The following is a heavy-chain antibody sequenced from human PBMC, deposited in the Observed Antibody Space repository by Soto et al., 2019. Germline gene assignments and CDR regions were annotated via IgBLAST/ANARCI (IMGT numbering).Heavy chain of an antibody. Sequence: ASETLSLTCTVSGGSISSGDNYWSWIRQPPGKGLEWIGYIYYNGRTFYHPSLKSRVTISVDTSKNQFSLKLSSVTAADTALYYCARTLSYGSXSYPYWFDPWGQGTLVTVSS. V-gene: IGHV4-30-4*01. CDR1: GGSISSGDNY. CDR2: IYYNGRT. CDR3: ARTLSYGSXSYPYWFDP. J-gene: IGHJ5*02. D-gene: IGHD3-10*01.